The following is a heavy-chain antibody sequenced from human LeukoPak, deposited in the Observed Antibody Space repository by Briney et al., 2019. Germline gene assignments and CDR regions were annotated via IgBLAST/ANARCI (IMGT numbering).Heavy chain of an antibody. CDR2: ISSNGGST. V-gene: IGHV3-64*01. CDR1: GFTFSSYA. D-gene: IGHD5-12*01. Sequence: PGGSLRLSCAASGFTFSSYAMHWVRQAPGKGLEYVSAISSNGGSTYYANSVKGRFTISRDNSKNTLYLQMGSLRAEDMAVYYCARARVRYSGYDWDYWGQGTLVTVPS. CDR3: ARARVRYSGYDWDY. J-gene: IGHJ4*02.